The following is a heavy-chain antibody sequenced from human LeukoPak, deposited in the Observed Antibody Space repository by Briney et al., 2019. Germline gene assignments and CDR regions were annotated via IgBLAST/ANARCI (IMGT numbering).Heavy chain of an antibody. Sequence: KRGESLKISCKGAGYSFTSYWIGWVRQMPGKGLEWMGIIYPGDSDTRYSPSFQGQVTISSDKSISTAYLQWSSLKASDTAMYYCARLPLDSASYYYYYMDVWGKGTTVTVSS. CDR2: IYPGDSDT. D-gene: IGHD1-26*01. J-gene: IGHJ6*03. CDR3: ARLPLDSASYYYYYMDV. CDR1: GYSFTSYW. V-gene: IGHV5-51*01.